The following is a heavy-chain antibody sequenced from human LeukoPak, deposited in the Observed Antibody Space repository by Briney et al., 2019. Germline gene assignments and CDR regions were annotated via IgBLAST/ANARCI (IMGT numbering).Heavy chain of an antibody. J-gene: IGHJ6*02. CDR2: IYSAGNT. CDR3: ASWSGYNYYYYGMDV. Sequence: GGSLRLSCEASGFTVSSNYMSWVRQAPGKGLEWVSIIYSAGNTYYADSVKGRFTISRDNSKNTLYLQMKSLRAEDTAVYYCASWSGYNYYYYGMDVWGLGTTVTVSS. CDR1: GFTVSSNY. V-gene: IGHV3-53*01. D-gene: IGHD3-3*01.